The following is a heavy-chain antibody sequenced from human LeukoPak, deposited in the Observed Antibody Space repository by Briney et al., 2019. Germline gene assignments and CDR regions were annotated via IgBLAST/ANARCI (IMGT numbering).Heavy chain of an antibody. J-gene: IGHJ3*01. V-gene: IGHV3-23*01. D-gene: IGHD4-17*01. Sequence: GGSLRLSCAASAFSFSKFALIWVRQAPGKGLEWVSAITANGGYTLYADAVKGRFTVSRDNSKNTQYLQINSLRPEDTAMYYCAKDPNGDYIGAFDFWGQGTMVTVSS. CDR3: AKDPNGDYIGAFDF. CDR1: AFSFSKFA. CDR2: ITANGGYT.